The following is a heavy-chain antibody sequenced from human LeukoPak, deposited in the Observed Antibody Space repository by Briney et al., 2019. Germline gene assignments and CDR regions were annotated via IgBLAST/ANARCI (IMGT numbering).Heavy chain of an antibody. J-gene: IGHJ5*02. CDR3: ARHRNGAESWLDL. CDR1: GGSISGYY. D-gene: IGHD1-26*01. CDR2: IYYSGAT. V-gene: IGHV4-59*01. Sequence: PSQTLSLTCTVSGGSISGYYWSWIRQPPGQGLEWIGHIYYSGATNYNSSLKRRVTISMDTSKNDFSLKLNSVTAADTAVYYCARHRNGAESWLDLWGQGTLVTASS.